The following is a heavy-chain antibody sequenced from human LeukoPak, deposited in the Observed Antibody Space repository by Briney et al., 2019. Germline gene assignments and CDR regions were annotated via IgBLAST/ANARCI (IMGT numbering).Heavy chain of an antibody. CDR2: ISAYNGNT. CDR1: EYTFTSYY. CDR3: ARTKPLWFGELFPWVFDY. J-gene: IGHJ4*02. V-gene: IGHV1-18*04. Sequence: GASVKVSCKASEYTFTSYYMHWVRQAPGQGLEWMGWISAYNGNTNYAQKLQGRVTMTTDTSTSTAYMELRSLRSDDTAVYYCARTKPLWFGELFPWVFDYWGQGTLVTVSS. D-gene: IGHD3-10*01.